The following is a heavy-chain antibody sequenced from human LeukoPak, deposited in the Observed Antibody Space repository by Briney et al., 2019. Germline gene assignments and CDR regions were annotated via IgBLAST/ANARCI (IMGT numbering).Heavy chain of an antibody. D-gene: IGHD2-2*01. CDR3: AKGLRYCSSTSCYHTPDAFDI. J-gene: IGHJ3*02. CDR2: ISGSGVST. V-gene: IGHV3-23*01. CDR1: VFTFSSYA. Sequence: GGSLRLSCAASVFTFSSYAMRWVRQAPGEGLEGVSAISGSGVSTYYADSVKGRFTISRYNSTNTLYLQMNSLRAEDTAVCYWAKGLRYCSSTSCYHTPDAFDIWGQGTMVTVSS.